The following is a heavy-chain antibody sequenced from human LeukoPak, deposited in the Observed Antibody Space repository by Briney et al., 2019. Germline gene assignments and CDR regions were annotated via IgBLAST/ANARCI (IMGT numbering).Heavy chain of an antibody. V-gene: IGHV4-59*08. CDR1: GGSISNSY. CDR2: IYYNGSTYY. CDR3: TRHAQTYYYGMDV. J-gene: IGHJ6*02. Sequence: SETLSLTCTVSGGSISNSYWSWIRQSPGKGLEWIGYIYYNGSTYYNYSPTLKSRVTISVDTSKIQFSLRLSSVTAADTAVYYCTRHAQTYYYGMDVWGQGTTVTVSS.